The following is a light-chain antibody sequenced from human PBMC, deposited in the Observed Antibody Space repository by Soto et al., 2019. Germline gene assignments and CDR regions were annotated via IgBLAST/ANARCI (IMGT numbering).Light chain of an antibody. V-gene: IGKV1-5*03. J-gene: IGKJ1*01. CDR2: KAS. Sequence: DNHMTQSPSTLSVSVGDRVTITCRASQSISSWLAWYQQKPGKAPNLLIYKASSLRSGVPSRFSGSGSGTEFTLTISSLQPDDSATYYCQQYKSYPWTFGQGTKVAIK. CDR3: QQYKSYPWT. CDR1: QSISSW.